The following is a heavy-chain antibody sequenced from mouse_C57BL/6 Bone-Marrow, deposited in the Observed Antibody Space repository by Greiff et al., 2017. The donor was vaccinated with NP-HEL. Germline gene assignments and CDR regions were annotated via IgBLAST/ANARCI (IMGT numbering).Heavy chain of an antibody. CDR1: GYTFTDYE. Sequence: QVQLQQSGAELVRPGASVTLSCKASGYTFTDYEMHWVKQTPVHGLEWIGAIDPETGGTAYNQKFKGKAILTADKSSSTAYMELRSLTSEDSAVYYCTRGGNWYCDVWGTGTTVTVSS. V-gene: IGHV1-15*01. CDR3: TRGGNWYCDV. CDR2: IDPETGGT. J-gene: IGHJ1*03.